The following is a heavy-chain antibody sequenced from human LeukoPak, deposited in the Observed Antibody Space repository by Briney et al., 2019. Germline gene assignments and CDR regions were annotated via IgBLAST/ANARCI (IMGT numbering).Heavy chain of an antibody. CDR2: LYSDGTT. D-gene: IGHD2-21*02. V-gene: IGHV3-66*01. Sequence: PGGSLRLSCAASGFTVSSHYMNWVRRAPGKGLQWVSVLYSDGTTCYADSVKGRFTISRDNSRSTLYLQMNSLRAEDTAVYFCARVAYYRVTADQITDAFDVWGRGTAVTVSS. J-gene: IGHJ3*01. CDR3: ARVAYYRVTADQITDAFDV. CDR1: GFTVSSHY.